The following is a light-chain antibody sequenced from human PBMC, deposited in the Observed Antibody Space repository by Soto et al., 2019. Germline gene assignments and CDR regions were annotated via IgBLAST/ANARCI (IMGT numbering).Light chain of an antibody. V-gene: IGKV3-20*01. CDR1: RSVSTNY. CDR3: KQYGSFPHT. Sequence: EIVLTQSPGTLSLSPGERATLSCRASRSVSTNYLAWYQQRPGQAPRLLIYGASGRATGIPDRFSGSGSGTDFTLTISRLEPEDFAVYYCKQYGSFPHTFGQGTKLEIK. CDR2: GAS. J-gene: IGKJ2*01.